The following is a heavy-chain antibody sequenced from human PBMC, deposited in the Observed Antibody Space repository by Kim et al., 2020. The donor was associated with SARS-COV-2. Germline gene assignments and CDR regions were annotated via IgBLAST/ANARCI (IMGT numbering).Heavy chain of an antibody. CDR1: GGSISSSSYY. CDR2: IYYSGST. Sequence: SETLSLTCTVSGGSISSSSYYWGWIRQPPGKGLEWIGSIYYSGSTYYNPSLKSRVTISVDTSKNQFSLKLSSVTAADTAVYYCARDRSYFDYWGQGTLVTVSS. J-gene: IGHJ4*02. CDR3: ARDRSYFDY. V-gene: IGHV4-39*07.